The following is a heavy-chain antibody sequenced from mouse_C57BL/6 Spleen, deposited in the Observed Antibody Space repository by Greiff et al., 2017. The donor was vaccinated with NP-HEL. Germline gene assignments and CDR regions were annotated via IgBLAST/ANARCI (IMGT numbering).Heavy chain of an antibody. D-gene: IGHD2-5*01. Sequence: EVKLVESGGGLVKPGGSLKLSCAASGFTFSDYGMHWVRQAPEKGLEWVAYISSGSSTIYYADTVKGRFTISRDNAKNTLFLQMTSLRSEDTAMYYCARKKDYSNLYAMDYWGQGTSVTVSS. J-gene: IGHJ4*01. CDR2: ISSGSSTI. CDR1: GFTFSDYG. V-gene: IGHV5-17*01. CDR3: ARKKDYSNLYAMDY.